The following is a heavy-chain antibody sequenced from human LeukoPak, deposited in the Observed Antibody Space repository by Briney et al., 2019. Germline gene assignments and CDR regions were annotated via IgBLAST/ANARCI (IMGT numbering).Heavy chain of an antibody. V-gene: IGHV3-21*01. D-gene: IGHD2-15*01. J-gene: IGHJ4*02. CDR3: ARAWTYCSGGSCYTGGVDY. Sequence: PGGTLRLSCAASGFTFSSYGMSWVRQAPGKGLEWVSYISSSSSYIYYADSVKGRFTISRDNAKNSLYLQMNSLRAEDTAVYYCARAWTYCSGGSCYTGGVDYWGQGTLVTVSS. CDR1: GFTFSSYG. CDR2: ISSSSSYI.